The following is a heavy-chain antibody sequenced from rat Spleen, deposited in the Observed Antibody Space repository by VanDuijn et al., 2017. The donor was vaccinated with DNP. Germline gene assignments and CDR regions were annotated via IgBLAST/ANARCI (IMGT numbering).Heavy chain of an antibody. J-gene: IGHJ2*01. D-gene: IGHD1-11*01. V-gene: IGHV5-22*01. CDR2: IGYDGDSN. CDR1: GFTFSDYY. Sequence: EVQLVESGGDLVQPGRSLKLSCAASGFTFSDYYMAWVRQTPTEGLAWVAYIGYDGDSNYNGDSVQGRFTISRDNAKSTLYLQMNSLRSEDMATYGGAGFSRGRVWDCWVQGVMVTVSS. CDR3: AGFSRGRVWDC.